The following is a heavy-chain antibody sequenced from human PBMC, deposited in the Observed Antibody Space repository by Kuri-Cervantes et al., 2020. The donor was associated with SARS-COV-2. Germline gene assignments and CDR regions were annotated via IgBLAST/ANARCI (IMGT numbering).Heavy chain of an antibody. V-gene: IGHV3-23*01. J-gene: IGHJ3*02. CDR2: ISGSGGST. CDR3: AKVSLPGGLRLPNDAFDI. Sequence: GESLKISCAASGFSFSSFGMHWVRQAPGKGLEWVSAISGSGGSTYYADSVKGRFTISRDNSKNTLYLQMNSLRAEDTAVYYCAKVSLPGGLRLPNDAFDIWGQGTMVTVSS. D-gene: IGHD3-16*01. CDR1: GFSFSSFG.